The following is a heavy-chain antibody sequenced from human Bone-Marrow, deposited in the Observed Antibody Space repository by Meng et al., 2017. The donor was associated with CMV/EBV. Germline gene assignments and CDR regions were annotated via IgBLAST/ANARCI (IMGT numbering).Heavy chain of an antibody. J-gene: IGHJ3*02. D-gene: IGHD3-22*01. V-gene: IGHV3-21*01. Sequence: LSLTCAASGFTFSSYSMNWVRQAPGKGLEWVSSISSSSSYIYYADSVKGRFTISRDNAKKSLYLQMKSLRAEDTAVYYCAAGRYYYDSSGPDAFDIWGQGTMVTVSS. CDR1: GFTFSSYS. CDR2: ISSSSSYI. CDR3: AAGRYYYDSSGPDAFDI.